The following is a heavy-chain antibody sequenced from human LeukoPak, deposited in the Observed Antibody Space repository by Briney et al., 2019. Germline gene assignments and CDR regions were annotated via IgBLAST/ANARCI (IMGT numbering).Heavy chain of an antibody. CDR2: IYSGGST. D-gene: IGHD3-9*01. CDR1: GFTFSSYD. V-gene: IGHV3-66*01. CDR3: ARDSPRTGRYFDWLLFDY. J-gene: IGHJ4*02. Sequence: GGSLRLSCAASGFTFSSYDMNWVRQAPGKGLEWVSVIYSGGSTYYADSVKGRFTISRDNSKNTLYLQMNSLRAEDTAVYYCARDSPRTGRYFDWLLFDYWGQGTLVTVSS.